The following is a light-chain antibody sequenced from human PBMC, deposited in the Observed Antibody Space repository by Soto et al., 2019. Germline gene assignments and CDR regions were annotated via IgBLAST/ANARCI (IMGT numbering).Light chain of an antibody. CDR2: RDS. V-gene: IGLV3-9*01. CDR1: NIGSKN. J-gene: IGLJ1*01. Sequence: ELTQPLSVSVALGQTARITCGGNNIGSKNVHWYQQKPGQAPVLVIYRDSNRPSGIPERFSGSNSGNTATLTISRAQAGDEADYYCQVWDSSTYVFGTGTKVTVL. CDR3: QVWDSSTYV.